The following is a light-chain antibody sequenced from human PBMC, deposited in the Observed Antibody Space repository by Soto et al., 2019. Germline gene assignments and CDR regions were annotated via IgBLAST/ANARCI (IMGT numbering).Light chain of an antibody. J-gene: IGLJ3*02. CDR2: GNT. CDR1: SSNIGAGYD. CDR3: QYYDTTLSSWV. V-gene: IGLV1-40*01. Sequence: QSVLTQAPSVSGAPGQRVTISCTGSSSNIGAGYDVQWYQHLPGTAPKLLIHGNTNRPSGVPDRFSGSKSGTSASLAITALQAEDEGDYYCQYYDTTLSSWVFGGGTKVTVL.